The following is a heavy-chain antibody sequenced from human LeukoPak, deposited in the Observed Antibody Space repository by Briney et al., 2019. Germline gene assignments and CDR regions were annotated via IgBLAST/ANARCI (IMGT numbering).Heavy chain of an antibody. CDR1: GFAFSSYA. CDR3: AKPCRSGLSPFDAFDI. D-gene: IGHD6-19*01. J-gene: IGHJ3*02. Sequence: GGSLRLSCAASGFAFSSYAMSWVRQAPGKGLEWVSANSGSGDSTYYADSVKGRFTISRDNSKNTLYLQMNSLRAEDTAVYYCAKPCRSGLSPFDAFDIWGQGTMVTVSS. CDR2: NSGSGDST. V-gene: IGHV3-23*01.